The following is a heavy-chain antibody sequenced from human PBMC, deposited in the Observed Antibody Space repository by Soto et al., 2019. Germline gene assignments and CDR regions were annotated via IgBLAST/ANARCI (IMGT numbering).Heavy chain of an antibody. CDR2: INPNSGGT. D-gene: IGHD2-15*01. CDR3: ARGRRDCSGGSCYYYYYYGMDV. Sequence: GASVKVSCKASGYTFTNFHLHWVRQAPGQGLEWMGWINPNSGGTNYAQKFQGWVTMTRDTSISTAYMELSRLRSDDTAVYYCARGRRDCSGGSCYYYYYYGMDVWGQGTTVTVSS. J-gene: IGHJ6*02. V-gene: IGHV1-2*04. CDR1: GYTFTNFH.